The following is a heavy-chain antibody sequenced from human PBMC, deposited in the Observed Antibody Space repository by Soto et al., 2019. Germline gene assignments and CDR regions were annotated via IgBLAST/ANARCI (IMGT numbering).Heavy chain of an antibody. V-gene: IGHV4-59*13. J-gene: IGHJ5*02. CDR1: GASITSFS. D-gene: IGHD6-13*01. CDR3: ARDMYSRQNWFDP. Sequence: SETLSLTXSVSGASITSFSWSWIRQSPDKGLEWIGYVFYSGSTTYNPSLKSRVTLSIDKSKNQFSLKLTSVTAADTAVYFCARDMYSRQNWFDPWGQGTLVTVSS. CDR2: VFYSGST.